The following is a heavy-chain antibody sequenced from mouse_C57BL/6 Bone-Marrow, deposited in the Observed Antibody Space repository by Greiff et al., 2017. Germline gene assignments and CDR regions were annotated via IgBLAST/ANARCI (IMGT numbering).Heavy chain of an antibody. J-gene: IGHJ1*03. CDR2: IYPGSGST. V-gene: IGHV1-55*01. Sequence: QVQLQQPGAELVKPGASVKMSCKASGYTFTSYWITWVKQRPGQGLEWIGDIYPGSGSTNYNEKFKSKATLTVDTSSSTAYMQLSSLTSEVSALYYCALLLREYWYFDVWGTGTTVTVSS. CDR3: ALLLREYWYFDV. CDR1: GYTFTSYW. D-gene: IGHD1-1*01.